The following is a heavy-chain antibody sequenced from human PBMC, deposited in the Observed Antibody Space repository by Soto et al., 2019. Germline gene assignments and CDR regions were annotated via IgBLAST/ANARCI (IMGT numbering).Heavy chain of an antibody. D-gene: IGHD3-10*01. Sequence: EAQVVESGGGLVQPGGSLRLSCAASGFTFSSYWMTWVRQAPGKGLEWVSNIKQDGSEKKYVDSVKGRFTISRDNAKNALSLQMPSLTAEHTAVYYCARDTSNYFASRSYLPCYIYVWGKGTTVSVSS. V-gene: IGHV3-7*01. J-gene: IGHJ6*03. CDR1: GFTFSSYW. CDR3: ARDTSNYFASRSYLPCYIYV. CDR2: IKQDGSEK.